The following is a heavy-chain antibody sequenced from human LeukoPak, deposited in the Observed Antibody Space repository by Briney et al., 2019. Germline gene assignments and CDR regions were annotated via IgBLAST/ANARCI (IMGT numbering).Heavy chain of an antibody. CDR1: GFTFSTYW. J-gene: IGHJ4*02. V-gene: IGHV3-7*01. CDR2: IKQDGSEK. Sequence: GGSLRLSCATSGFTFSTYWMSWVRQAPGKGLEWVANIKQDGSEKYYVDSVKGRFTISRDNAKNSLYLQMNSLRAEDTAVYYCARIRGYSYGNRFDYGGQGTLVTVSS. CDR3: ARIRGYSYGNRFDY. D-gene: IGHD5-18*01.